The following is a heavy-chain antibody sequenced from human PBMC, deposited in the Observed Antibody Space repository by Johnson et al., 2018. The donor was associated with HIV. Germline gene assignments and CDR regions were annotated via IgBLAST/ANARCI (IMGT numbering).Heavy chain of an antibody. V-gene: IGHV3-30-3*01. CDR3: ARGRRIQLWLLADAFDI. CDR1: AFTFSSYA. D-gene: IGHD5-18*01. CDR2: ISYDGSNK. Sequence: QVQLVESGGGMVQPGGSLRLSCAASAFTFSSYAMHWVRQAPGKGLEWVALISYDGSNKYYADSVKGRFTISRDNSKNTLYLQMNSLRAEDTAVYYCARGRRIQLWLLADAFDIWGQGTMVTVSS. J-gene: IGHJ3*02.